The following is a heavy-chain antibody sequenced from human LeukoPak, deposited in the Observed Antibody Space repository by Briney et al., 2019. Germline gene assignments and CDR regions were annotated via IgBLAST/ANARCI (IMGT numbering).Heavy chain of an antibody. Sequence: SETLSLTCTVSGGSISSYYWSWIRQPAGKGLEWIGRIHTSGSTNYNPSLKSRLTMSVDTSKNQFSPKLSSVTAADTAVYYCASLHSGYFFDYWGQGTLVTVSS. CDR2: IHTSGST. V-gene: IGHV4-4*07. CDR3: ASLHSGYFFDY. D-gene: IGHD5-12*01. J-gene: IGHJ4*02. CDR1: GGSISSYY.